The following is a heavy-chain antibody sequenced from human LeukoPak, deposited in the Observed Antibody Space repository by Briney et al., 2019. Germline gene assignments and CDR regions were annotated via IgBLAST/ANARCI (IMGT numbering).Heavy chain of an antibody. V-gene: IGHV4-59*11. Sequence: SETLSLTCTVSGGSMSTHYWSWIRQPPGKGLEWVGFIFYSGSATYNPSLQSRLAISLDTSSNQFSLKLSSVTAADTAVYYCARVSVSGTGPDYWGQGTLVTVAS. J-gene: IGHJ4*02. D-gene: IGHD1-20*01. CDR1: GGSMSTHY. CDR3: ARVSVSGTGPDY. CDR2: IFYSGSA.